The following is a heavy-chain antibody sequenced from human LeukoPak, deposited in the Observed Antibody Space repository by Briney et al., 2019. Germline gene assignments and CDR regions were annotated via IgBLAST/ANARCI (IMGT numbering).Heavy chain of an antibody. CDR3: VRAGYISSWYGSQPQKHYFDY. V-gene: IGHV3-7*01. D-gene: IGHD6-13*01. CDR2: IKQDGSEK. CDR1: GFTFSNYW. J-gene: IGHJ4*02. Sequence: PGGSLRLSCAASGFTFSNYWMSWVRQAPGKGLEWVANIKQDGSEKYYVDSVKGRFTISRDNAENSLYLQMNSLRAEDTAVYYCVRAGYISSWYGSQPQKHYFDYWGQGTLVTVSS.